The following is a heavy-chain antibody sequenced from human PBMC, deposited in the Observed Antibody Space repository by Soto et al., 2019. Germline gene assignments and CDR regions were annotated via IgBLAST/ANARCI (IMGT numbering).Heavy chain of an antibody. CDR2: IYHSGST. V-gene: IGHV4-4*02. CDR1: GVSISSSNW. CDR3: ARALYGSGGVPDY. D-gene: IGHD6-25*01. J-gene: IGHJ4*02. Sequence: PSETLSLTCAVSGVSISSSNWWSWVRQPPGKGLEWIGEIYHSGSTNYNPSLKSRVTISVDKSKNQFSLKLSSVTAADTAVDYCARALYGSGGVPDYWGQGTLVPVSS.